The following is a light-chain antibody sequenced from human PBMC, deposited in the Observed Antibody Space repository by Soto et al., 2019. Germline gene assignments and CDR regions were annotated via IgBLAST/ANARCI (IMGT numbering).Light chain of an antibody. CDR1: QGISTY. CDR2: TAS. CDR3: QQYSSSPIT. Sequence: DIHLTQSPSFLSASVGDRVTITCRASQGISTYLAWYQQKPGKAPNLLIYTASTLQTGVPSRFSGSAFGTEFTLTIAGLEPADSAVYYCQQYSSSPITFGQGTRLEIK. J-gene: IGKJ5*01. V-gene: IGKV1-9*01.